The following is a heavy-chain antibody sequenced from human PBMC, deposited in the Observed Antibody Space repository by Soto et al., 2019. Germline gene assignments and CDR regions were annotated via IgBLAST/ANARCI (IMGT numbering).Heavy chain of an antibody. CDR3: ATIAVPPAFDI. V-gene: IGHV3-66*02. Sequence: PGGSLRLSCVASGFSVSANYMTWMRQAPGKGLEWVSVIHGGGNTYYADSVKGRFTISRDNSKNTLYLQMNSLRAEDTAVYYCATIAVPPAFDIWGQGTMVTVSS. CDR1: GFSVSANY. CDR2: IHGGGNT. D-gene: IGHD6-19*01. J-gene: IGHJ3*02.